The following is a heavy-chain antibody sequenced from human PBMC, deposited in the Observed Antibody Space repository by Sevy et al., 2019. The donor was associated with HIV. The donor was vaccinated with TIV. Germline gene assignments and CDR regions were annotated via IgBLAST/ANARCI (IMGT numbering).Heavy chain of an antibody. J-gene: IGHJ5*02. CDR1: GGSISSYY. Sequence: PETLSLTCTVFGGSISSYYWNWIRQPPGKGLEWIGYIYYSGSTNYNPSLKSRVTISVDMSKNQFSLKLSSVTAADSAVYYCARESPLGVEWELSRPQRWFDPGGQGNLVTVSS. V-gene: IGHV4-59*01. CDR3: ARESPLGVEWELSRPQRWFDP. D-gene: IGHD1-26*01. CDR2: IYYSGST.